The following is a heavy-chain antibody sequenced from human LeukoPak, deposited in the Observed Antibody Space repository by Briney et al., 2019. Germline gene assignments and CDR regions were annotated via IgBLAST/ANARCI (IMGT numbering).Heavy chain of an antibody. Sequence: PSETLSLTCTVSGGSISSGGYYWSWIRQHPGKGLEWIGYIYYSGSTYYNPSLKSRVTISVDTSKNQFSLKLSSVTAADTAVYFCAREQRGGLSGSLGGLFASYYTYYYMDVWGRGTTVSVSS. J-gene: IGHJ6*03. CDR1: GGSISSGGYY. CDR3: AREQRGGLSGSLGGLFASYYTYYYMDV. V-gene: IGHV4-31*03. D-gene: IGHD1-26*01. CDR2: IYYSGST.